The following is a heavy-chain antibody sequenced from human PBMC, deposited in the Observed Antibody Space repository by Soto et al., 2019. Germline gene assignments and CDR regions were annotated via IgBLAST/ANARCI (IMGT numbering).Heavy chain of an antibody. CDR3: AKESYSSSSYYYGMDV. V-gene: IGHV3-30*18. J-gene: IGHJ6*02. Sequence: LRHLCAASGFTCSSYRAHWVRQAPGEGLEWVAVISYDGSNKYYADSVKGRFTVSRDNSKNTLFLQMNSLRGEDTAVYYCAKESYSSSSYYYGMDVWGQGT. D-gene: IGHD6-6*01. CDR1: GFTCSSYR. CDR2: ISYDGSNK.